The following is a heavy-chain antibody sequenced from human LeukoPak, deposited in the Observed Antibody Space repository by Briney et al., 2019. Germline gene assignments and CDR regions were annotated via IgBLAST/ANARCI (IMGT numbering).Heavy chain of an antibody. D-gene: IGHD3-22*01. Sequence: PSETLSLTCTVSGGSISSSSYYWGWIRQPPGKGLEWIGSIYYSGSTYYNPSLKSRVTISVDTSKNQFSLKLSSVTAADTAVYYCARGPRNYYDSSGYRWGQGTLVTVSS. V-gene: IGHV4-39*07. J-gene: IGHJ4*02. CDR3: ARGPRNYYDSSGYR. CDR1: GGSISSSSYY. CDR2: IYYSGST.